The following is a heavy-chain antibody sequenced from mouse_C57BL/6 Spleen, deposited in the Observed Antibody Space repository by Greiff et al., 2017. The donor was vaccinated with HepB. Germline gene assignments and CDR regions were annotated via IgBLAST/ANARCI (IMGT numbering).Heavy chain of an antibody. Sequence: VQLQQSGPELVKPGASVKISCKASGYAFSSSWMNWVKQRPGKGLEWIGRIYPGDGDTNYNGKFKGKATLTADKSSSTAYMQLSSMTSEDSAVYFCAISHCGRYAMDYWGQGTSVTVSS. D-gene: IGHD1-1*02. CDR1: GYAFSSSW. CDR3: AISHCGRYAMDY. CDR2: IYPGDGDT. J-gene: IGHJ4*01. V-gene: IGHV1-82*01.